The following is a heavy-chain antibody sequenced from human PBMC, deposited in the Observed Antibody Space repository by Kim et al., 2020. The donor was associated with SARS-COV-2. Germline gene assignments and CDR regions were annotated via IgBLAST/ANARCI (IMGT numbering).Heavy chain of an antibody. Sequence: SETLSLTCVVSGASISSSSCWSWVRQPPGKGLEWIGEVDHSGTTSYNVSLKSRVTISVDKSKNQFSLRLNSVSAADTAVYYCARGVSSAWTLRAWFDPWGQGTWVTVSP. CDR2: VDHSGTT. J-gene: IGHJ5*02. CDR1: GASISSSSC. V-gene: IGHV4-4*02. CDR3: ARGVSSAWTLRAWFDP. D-gene: IGHD3-22*01.